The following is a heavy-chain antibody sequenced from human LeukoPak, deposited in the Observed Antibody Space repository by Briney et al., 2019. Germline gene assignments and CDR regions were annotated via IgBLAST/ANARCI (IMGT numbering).Heavy chain of an antibody. CDR1: GVSISSYY. D-gene: IGHD5-18*01. J-gene: IGHJ3*02. V-gene: IGHV4-4*07. CDR3: ARSSRRGYSSYDAFDI. Sequence: SETLSLTCTASGVSISSYYRSWIRQAAGKGLEWIGRIYTSGSTNYNPSLKSRLTMSVDTSKNQFSLQLSSMTAADTAVYYCARSSRRGYSSYDAFDIWGQGTMVTVSS. CDR2: IYTSGST.